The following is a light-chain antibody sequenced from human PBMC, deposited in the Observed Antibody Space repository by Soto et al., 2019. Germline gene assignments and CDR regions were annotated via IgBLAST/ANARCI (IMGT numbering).Light chain of an antibody. CDR3: QQVESYPST. Sequence: IQLTQPPSSLCASVGDRVTIICLASQGISSFLAWYQQKPGKAPKLLIYAASSLQSGVPSRFSGSGFGTDFTLTITSLQPEDFATYYCQQVESYPSTFGGGTKVDIK. CDR2: AAS. J-gene: IGKJ4*01. CDR1: QGISSF. V-gene: IGKV1-9*01.